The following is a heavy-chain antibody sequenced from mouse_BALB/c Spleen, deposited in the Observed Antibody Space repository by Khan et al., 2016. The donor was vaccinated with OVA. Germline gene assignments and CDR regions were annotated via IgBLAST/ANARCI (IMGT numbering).Heavy chain of an antibody. J-gene: IGHJ1*01. CDR1: GFSLTSYG. V-gene: IGHV2-9*02. Sequence: QVQLQQSGPGLVAPSQSLSITCTVSGFSLTSYGVHWVRQPPGKGLEWLGLIWAGGSTNYNSALMSRMTINKDNSKSQVVLKLNSLQTDDTAMYYCARDYGSSFEYFDVWGAGTTVTVSS. CDR2: IWAGGST. CDR3: ARDYGSSFEYFDV. D-gene: IGHD1-1*01.